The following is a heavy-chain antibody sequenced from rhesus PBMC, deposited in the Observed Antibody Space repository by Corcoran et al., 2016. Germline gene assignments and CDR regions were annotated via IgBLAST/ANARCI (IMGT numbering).Heavy chain of an antibody. CDR3: ARKAVAGRRYGLDS. CDR2: SNCNSGST. Sequence: QVQLQESGPGLVKPSETLSLTCAVPGASISSYCWNWIRQPPGKGREWIGESNCNSGSTNYNPSLKRRVAISKDASKNQFSLKLSSVTAADTAVYYCARKAVAGRRYGLDSWGQGVVVTVSS. CDR1: GASISSYC. J-gene: IGHJ6*01. V-gene: IGHV4-80*01. D-gene: IGHD6-37*01.